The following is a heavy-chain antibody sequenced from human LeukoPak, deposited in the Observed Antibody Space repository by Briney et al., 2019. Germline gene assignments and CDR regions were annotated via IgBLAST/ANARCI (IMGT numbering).Heavy chain of an antibody. CDR3: AGRGLIPIC. J-gene: IGHJ2*01. CDR2: IYYSGST. D-gene: IGHD3-16*01. CDR1: GGSISSYY. Sequence: PSETLSLTCTVSGGSISSYYWNWIRQPPGQGLEWSGYIYYSGSTNYNPSLKSRVTISVDPSKNQFSLKLSSVTAADTAVYYCAGRGLIPICWGRGTPVTLPS. V-gene: IGHV4-59*01.